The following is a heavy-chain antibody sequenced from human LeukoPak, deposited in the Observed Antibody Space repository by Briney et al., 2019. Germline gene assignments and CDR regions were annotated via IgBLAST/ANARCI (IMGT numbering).Heavy chain of an antibody. J-gene: IGHJ5*02. D-gene: IGHD1-26*01. CDR2: INHSGST. CDR3: ARQVVGATVVDP. CDR1: GGSFSGYY. Sequence: PSETLSLTCAVYGGSFSGYYWSWIRQPPGKGLEWIGEINHSGSTNYNPSLKSRVTISVDTSKNQFSLKLSSVTAADTAVYFCARQVVGATVVDPWGQGTLVTVSS. V-gene: IGHV4-34*01.